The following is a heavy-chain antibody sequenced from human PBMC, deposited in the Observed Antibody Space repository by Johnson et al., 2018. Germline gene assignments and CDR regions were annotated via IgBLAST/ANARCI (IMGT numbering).Heavy chain of an antibody. V-gene: IGHV3-23*01. Sequence: VQLQESGGGLVQPGGSLRLSCAASGFTFRSYAMSWVRQAPGQGLEWVSLITGRGGTKFYADSVKGRFTISRDNSKNTDYLKMNSLRVEDTAVFYCASKVGTYAFDIWGQGTMVTVSS. J-gene: IGHJ3*02. CDR2: ITGRGGTK. CDR1: GFTFRSYA. CDR3: ASKVGTYAFDI.